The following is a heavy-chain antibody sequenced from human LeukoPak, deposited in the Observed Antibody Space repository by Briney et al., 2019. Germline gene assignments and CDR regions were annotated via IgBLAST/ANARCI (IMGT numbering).Heavy chain of an antibody. D-gene: IGHD6-19*01. J-gene: IGHJ4*02. CDR1: GFTFNSYV. CDR2: ITSSAGST. V-gene: IGHV3-23*01. CDR3: AKISGWGSRVRSFEY. Sequence: GGSLRLSCAASGFTFNSYVMSWVRQAPGKGLEWVSGITSSAGSTYYADSVKGRLTISRDNSENTLYLQMNNLRGEDTAVYYCAKISGWGSRVRSFEYWGQGTLVTVSS.